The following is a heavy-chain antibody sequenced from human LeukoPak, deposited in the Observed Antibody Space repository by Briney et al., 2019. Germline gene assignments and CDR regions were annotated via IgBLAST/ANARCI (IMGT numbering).Heavy chain of an antibody. CDR1: GGSISNYY. CDR2: VYYSGNT. V-gene: IGHV4-59*01. J-gene: IGHJ4*02. D-gene: IGHD5-18*01. Sequence: AETLTLTCTVSGGSISNYYWSWIRQPPGKGLEWIGYVYYSGNTNYNSSLRGRVTISVDTAKTQLSLKLNSVTAADTAVYYCARIVPYNYGYVDYWGQGTLVTVSS. CDR3: ARIVPYNYGYVDY.